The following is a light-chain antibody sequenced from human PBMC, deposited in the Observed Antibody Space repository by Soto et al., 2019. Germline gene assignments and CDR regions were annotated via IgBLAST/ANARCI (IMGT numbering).Light chain of an antibody. V-gene: IGLV2-8*01. CDR2: EVS. CDR3: SSYAGSYPYV. J-gene: IGLJ1*01. Sequence: QSALTQPPSASGSPGQSVAISCTGTSSDVGGYNSVSWYQQHPGKAPKLMIYEVSKRPSGVPDRFSGSKSGNTASLTVSGLQAEDEADYYCSSYAGSYPYVFGTGTKLTVL. CDR1: SSDVGGYNS.